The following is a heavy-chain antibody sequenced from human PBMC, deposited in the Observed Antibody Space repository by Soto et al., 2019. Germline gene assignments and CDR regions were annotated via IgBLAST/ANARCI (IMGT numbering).Heavy chain of an antibody. CDR2: ISGSGGSI. CDR3: AREPPYPSYCSSTSCYGDYFDY. J-gene: IGHJ4*02. D-gene: IGHD2-2*01. Sequence: VASLRHSSETSGFTFSNFSLSRMRQAPGSGLEFVSAISGSGGSIYYVYSVKGRFTISSDNSMNTLYLQMNCLRAEDSVVYYFAREPPYPSYCSSTSCYGDYFDYWGQGT. V-gene: IGHV3-23*01. CDR1: GFTFSNFS.